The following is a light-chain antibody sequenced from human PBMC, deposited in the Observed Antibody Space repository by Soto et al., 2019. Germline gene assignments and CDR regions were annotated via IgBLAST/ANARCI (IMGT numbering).Light chain of an antibody. Sequence: DIQMTQSPPTLSASVGDRVTITCRASQNINNWLAWYQQKAGKAPKLLIHKASTLESGVPSRFSGSESGTEFTLTISSLHPDDFATYYCQQYDTYPWTFGQGTKVEIK. J-gene: IGKJ1*01. CDR2: KAS. CDR1: QNINNW. V-gene: IGKV1-5*03. CDR3: QQYDTYPWT.